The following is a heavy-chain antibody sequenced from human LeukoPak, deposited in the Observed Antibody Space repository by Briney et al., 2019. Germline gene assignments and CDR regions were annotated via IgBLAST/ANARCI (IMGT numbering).Heavy chain of an antibody. CDR3: ATPGDFDY. CDR1: GYTFTGYY. V-gene: IGHV1-69*13. D-gene: IGHD1-26*01. CDR2: IIPIFGTA. J-gene: IGHJ4*02. Sequence: GASVKVSCKASGYTFTGYYMHWVRQAPGQGLEWMGGIIPIFGTANYAQKFQGRVTITADESTSTAYMELSSLRSEDTAVYYCATPGDFDYWGQGTLVTVSS.